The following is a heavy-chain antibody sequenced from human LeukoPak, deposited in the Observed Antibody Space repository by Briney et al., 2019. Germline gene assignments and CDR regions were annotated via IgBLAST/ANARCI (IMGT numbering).Heavy chain of an antibody. V-gene: IGHV3-48*03. D-gene: IGHD6-6*01. CDR1: GFTFSSYE. CDR3: ARVGSERYSSSFLFDY. Sequence: GGSLRLSCAASGFTFSSYEMNWVRQAPGKGLEWVSYISSSGSTIYYADSVKGRFTISRDNAKNSLYLQMNSLRAEDTAVYYCARVGSERYSSSFLFDYWGQGTLVTVSS. CDR2: ISSSGSTI. J-gene: IGHJ4*02.